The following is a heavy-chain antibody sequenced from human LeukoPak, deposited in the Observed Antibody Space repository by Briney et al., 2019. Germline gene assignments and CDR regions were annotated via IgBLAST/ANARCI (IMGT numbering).Heavy chain of an antibody. CDR1: GGSISSGGYY. CDR3: ARPMVRGTNWFDP. V-gene: IGHV4-31*03. Sequence: SQTLSLTCTVSGGSISSGGYYWSWIRQHPGKGLEWIGYIYYSGSTYYNPSLKSRVTISVDTSKNQFSLKLSSVTAADTAVYYCARPMVRGTNWFDPWGQGTLVTVSS. D-gene: IGHD3-10*01. CDR2: IYYSGST. J-gene: IGHJ5*02.